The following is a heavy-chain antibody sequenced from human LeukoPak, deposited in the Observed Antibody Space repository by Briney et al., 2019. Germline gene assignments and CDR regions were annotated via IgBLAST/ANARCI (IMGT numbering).Heavy chain of an antibody. J-gene: IGHJ4*02. CDR3: ARDLGYYRADY. CDR1: GFTFSSYW. D-gene: IGHD1-26*01. V-gene: IGHV3-7*04. CDR2: IRGDGSDN. Sequence: GGSLRLSCAASGFTFSSYWMSWVRQAPGKGLEWVANIRGDGSDNHYVDSVRGRFTISRDDAKNSLYLQMNSLRAEDTAVYYCARDLGYYRADYWGQGTLVTVSS.